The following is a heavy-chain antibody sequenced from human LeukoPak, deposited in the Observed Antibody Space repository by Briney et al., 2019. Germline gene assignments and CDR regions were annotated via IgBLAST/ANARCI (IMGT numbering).Heavy chain of an antibody. CDR2: ISYDGRDK. CDR3: ARGGFSGYDFERFDY. V-gene: IGHV3-30*04. D-gene: IGHD5-12*01. J-gene: IGHJ4*02. Sequence: PGRSLRLSCAASGFTFSNYAMHWVRQAPGKGLEWVSVISYDGRDKYSADSVKRRFTISRDNSKNTLYLQMNSLRAEDTAVYYCARGGFSGYDFERFDYWGQGTLVTVSS. CDR1: GFTFSNYA.